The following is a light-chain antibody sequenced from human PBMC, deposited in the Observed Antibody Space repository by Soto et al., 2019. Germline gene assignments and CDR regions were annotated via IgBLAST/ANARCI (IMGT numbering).Light chain of an antibody. CDR2: GAS. CDR1: QSLSRTY. CDR3: QQYDGSYT. J-gene: IGKJ2*01. Sequence: EVVLTQSPGTQSLSPGERATLSCRASQSLSRTYLAWYQQKPGQAPRLLIFGASSRATGIPDRFSGSGSGTDFTLTISRLEPEDFAVYYCQQYDGSYTFGQGTKLEIK. V-gene: IGKV3-20*01.